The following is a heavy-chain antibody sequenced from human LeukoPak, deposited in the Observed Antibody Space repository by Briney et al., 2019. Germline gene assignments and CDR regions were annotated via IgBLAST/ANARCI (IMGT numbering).Heavy chain of an antibody. CDR1: GFTFSSYW. J-gene: IGHJ6*03. CDR3: ARESSGSSSWEYYYYYYMDV. Sequence: GGSLRLSCAVSGFTFSSYWMSWVRQAPGKGLEWVANIKQDGSEKYYVDSAKGRFTISRDNAKNSLYLQMNSLRAEDTAVYYCARESSGSSSWEYYYYYYMDVWGKGTTVTVSS. CDR2: IKQDGSEK. D-gene: IGHD6-13*01. V-gene: IGHV3-7*01.